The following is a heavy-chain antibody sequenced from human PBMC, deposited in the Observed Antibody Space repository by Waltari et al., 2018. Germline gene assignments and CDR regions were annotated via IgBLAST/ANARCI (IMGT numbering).Heavy chain of an antibody. V-gene: IGHV4-34*01. CDR2: INHSGST. D-gene: IGHD6-19*01. Sequence: QVQLQQWGAGLLKPSETLSLTCAVYGGSFSGYYWSWLRQPPGKGLEWIGEINHSGSTNYNPSLKSRVTISVDTSKNQFSLKLSSVTAADTAVYYCARDGSSGWYPGRAFDIWGQGTMVTVSS. CDR3: ARDGSSGWYPGRAFDI. CDR1: GGSFSGYY. J-gene: IGHJ3*02.